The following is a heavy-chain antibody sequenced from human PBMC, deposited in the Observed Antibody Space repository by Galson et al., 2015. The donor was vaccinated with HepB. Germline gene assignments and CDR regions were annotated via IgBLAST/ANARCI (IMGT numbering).Heavy chain of an antibody. CDR3: AKDLLRVWFGDFDY. Sequence: SLRLSCAASGFTFSSYGMHWVRQAPGKGLEWVAVISYDGSNKYYADSVKGRFTISRDNSKNTLYLQMNSLRAEDTAVYYCAKDLLRVWFGDFDYWGQGTLVTVSS. D-gene: IGHD3-10*01. J-gene: IGHJ4*02. CDR2: ISYDGSNK. V-gene: IGHV3-30*18. CDR1: GFTFSSYG.